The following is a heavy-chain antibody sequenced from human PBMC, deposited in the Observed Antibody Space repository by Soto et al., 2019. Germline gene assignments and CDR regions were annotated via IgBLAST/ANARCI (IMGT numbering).Heavy chain of an antibody. CDR2: IYAGGLT. V-gene: IGHV3-53*01. J-gene: IGHJ6*02. CDR1: GFTVSSNY. Sequence: EVLLVESGGGLIQPGGSLRLSCAVSGFTVSSNYMSWVRQAAGKGLEWVSLIYAGGLTYYADSVKGRFIISRDTSNNTLYLQMNRLRAEDTAVYYCATTERTPVLYYYGMDVWGQGTTVTVSS. CDR3: ATTERTPVLYYYGMDV. D-gene: IGHD2-15*01.